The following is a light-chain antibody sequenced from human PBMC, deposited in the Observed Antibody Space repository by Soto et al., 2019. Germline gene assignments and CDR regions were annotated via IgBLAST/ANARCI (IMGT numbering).Light chain of an antibody. V-gene: IGKV3-20*01. CDR2: GAS. J-gene: IGKJ5*01. Sequence: SVLTQSPGTLSLSPGERVTLSCRASQSVSSSHLAWYQQKPGQAPRLLIYGASSRATGIPDRFSGSGSGTDFTLTITRLEPEDFAVFYCQQYGTSEIIFGQGTRLEIK. CDR3: QQYGTSEII. CDR1: QSVSSSH.